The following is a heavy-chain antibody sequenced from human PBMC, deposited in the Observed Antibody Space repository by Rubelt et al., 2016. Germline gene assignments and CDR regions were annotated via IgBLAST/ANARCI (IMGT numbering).Heavy chain of an antibody. Sequence: QVQLQQWGAGLLKPSETLSLTCAVYGGSFTDYYWSWIRQAPGKGLEWIGEINHGGSINHNWSLKSRVAISVDTSKQQVSLKVTSGTAADTAIYDGARSLDDELPTFKAFDVWGPGTKVTVSS. CDR3: ARSLDDELPTFKAFDV. CDR1: GGSFTDYY. V-gene: IGHV4-34*02. D-gene: IGHD1-1*01. CDR2: INHGGSI. J-gene: IGHJ3*01.